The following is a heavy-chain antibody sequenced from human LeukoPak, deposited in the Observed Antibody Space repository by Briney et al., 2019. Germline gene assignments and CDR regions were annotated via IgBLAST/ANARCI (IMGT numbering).Heavy chain of an antibody. CDR3: ASITMVRGVGY. D-gene: IGHD3-10*01. CDR2: ISYDGSSK. V-gene: IGHV3-30*04. Sequence: GRSLRLSCAASGFTFSTYAMHWVRQAPGKGLEWVAVISYDGSSKYYADSVKGRFTISRDNSKNTLYLQMNSLRAEDTAVYYCASITMVRGVGYWGQGTLVTVSS. J-gene: IGHJ4*02. CDR1: GFTFSTYA.